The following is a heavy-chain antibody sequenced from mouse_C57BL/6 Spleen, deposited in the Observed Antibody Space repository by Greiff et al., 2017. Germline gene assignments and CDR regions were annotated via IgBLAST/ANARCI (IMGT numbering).Heavy chain of an antibody. Sequence: VQLQQPGAELVMPGASVKLSCKASGYTFTSYWMHWVKQRPGQGLEWIGEIDPSDSYTNYNQKFKGKSTLTVDKSSSTAYMQLSSLTSEDSAVYYCSRSWYFGGWGQGTTLAGSS. J-gene: IGHJ2*01. CDR3: SRSWYFGG. CDR2: IDPSDSYT. CDR1: GYTFTSYW. V-gene: IGHV1-69*01.